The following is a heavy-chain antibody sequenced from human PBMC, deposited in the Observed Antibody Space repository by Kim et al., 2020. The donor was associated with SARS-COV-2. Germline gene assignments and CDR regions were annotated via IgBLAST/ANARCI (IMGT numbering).Heavy chain of an antibody. CDR1: GFSLSTSGVG. Sequence: SGPTLVKPTQTLTLTCTFSGFSLSTSGVGVGWIRQPPGKALEWLALIYWDDDKRYSPSLKSRLPITKDTSKNQVVLTMTTMDPVDTATYYCAHRRASNWDYDYVWWSYRPCNWFDPWGQGPLVNASS. J-gene: IGHJ5*02. CDR3: AHRRASNWDYDYVWWSYRPCNWFDP. D-gene: IGHD3-16*02. V-gene: IGHV2-5*02. CDR2: IYWDDDK.